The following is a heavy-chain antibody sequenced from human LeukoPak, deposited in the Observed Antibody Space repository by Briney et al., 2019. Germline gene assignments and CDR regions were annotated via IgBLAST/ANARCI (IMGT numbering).Heavy chain of an antibody. CDR2: INIDGSNT. V-gene: IGHV3-74*01. D-gene: IGHD1-7*01. J-gene: IGHJ6*03. CDR3: VRDSSYYMDV. CDR1: GFTFSNYW. Sequence: QPGGSLRLYCAASGFTFSNYWMHWVRQVPGKGLVWVSRINIDGSNTIYADSVKGRFTISRDNDKNTLYLQMNSLRAEDTAIYYCVRDSSYYMDVWGKGTTVTVSS.